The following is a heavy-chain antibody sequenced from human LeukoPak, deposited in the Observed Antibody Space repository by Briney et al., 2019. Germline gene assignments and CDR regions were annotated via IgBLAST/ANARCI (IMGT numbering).Heavy chain of an antibody. CDR2: IYYSGST. Sequence: SETLSLTCTVSGXSIRSYYWSWIRQPPGKGLEWIGYIYYSGSTNYNPSLKSRVTISVDTSKNQIYLKLSSVTAADTAVYYCARDRRSGEDSNFWGQGTLVTVSS. J-gene: IGHJ4*02. CDR3: ARDRRSGEDSNF. CDR1: GXSIRSYY. D-gene: IGHD2-15*01. V-gene: IGHV4-59*01.